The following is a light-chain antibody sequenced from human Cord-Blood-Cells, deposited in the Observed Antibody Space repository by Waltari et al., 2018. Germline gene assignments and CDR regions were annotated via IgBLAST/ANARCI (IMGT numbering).Light chain of an antibody. V-gene: IGLV3-19*01. CDR3: NSRDSSGNRWV. J-gene: IGLJ3*02. CDR1: SLRSYY. CDR2: GKN. Sequence: SSELTQDPAVSVALGQTVRITCQGDSLRSYYASWYQQKPGQAPVLVIYGKNNRPSGIPDRFSGSSSGNTASLTITGAQAEDEADYYCNSRDSSGNRWVF.